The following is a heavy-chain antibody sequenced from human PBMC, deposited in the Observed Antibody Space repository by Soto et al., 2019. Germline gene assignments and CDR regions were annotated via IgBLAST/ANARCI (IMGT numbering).Heavy chain of an antibody. CDR1: GYSISREYY. V-gene: IGHV4-38-2*01. J-gene: IGHJ4*02. Sequence: PSETLSLTCAVSGYSISREYYWGWIRQPPGKGQEWIGSISHSGTTYYNPSLKSRVTISLDTSKNQFSLKLSSVTAADTAVYFCARGLEYYDFWSGYNDYWGQGTLVTVSS. CDR3: ARGLEYYDFWSGYNDY. D-gene: IGHD3-3*01. CDR2: ISHSGTT.